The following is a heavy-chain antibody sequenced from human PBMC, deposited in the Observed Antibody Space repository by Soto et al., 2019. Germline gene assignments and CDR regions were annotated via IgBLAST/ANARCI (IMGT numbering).Heavy chain of an antibody. CDR3: ARDRLSWQQLAEDFSGGMDV. V-gene: IGHV3-33*01. D-gene: IGHD6-13*01. CDR1: GFTFSSYG. J-gene: IGHJ6*02. Sequence: QVQLVESGGGVVQPGRSLRLSCAASGFTFSSYGMHWVRQAPGKGLEWVAVIWYDGSNKYYADSVKGRFTISRDNSKNTLYLQMNSLRAEDTAVYYCARDRLSWQQLAEDFSGGMDVWGQGTTVTVSS. CDR2: IWYDGSNK.